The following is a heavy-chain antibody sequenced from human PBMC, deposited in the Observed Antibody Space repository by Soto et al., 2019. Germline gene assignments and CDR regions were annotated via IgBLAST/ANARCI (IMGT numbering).Heavy chain of an antibody. V-gene: IGHV3-23*01. J-gene: IGHJ4*02. Sequence: PGGSLRLSCAASGFTFSSYAMSWVRQAPEKGLEWVSAISGSGGSTYYADSVKGRFTISRDNSKNTLYLQMNSLRAEDTAVYYCAKGETARGPSCPLDWGQGTLDTVSS. CDR1: GFTFSSYA. CDR2: ISGSGGST. D-gene: IGHD6-6*01. CDR3: AKGETARGPSCPLD.